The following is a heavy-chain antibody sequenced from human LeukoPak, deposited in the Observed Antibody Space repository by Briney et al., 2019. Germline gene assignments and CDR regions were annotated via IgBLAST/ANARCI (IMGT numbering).Heavy chain of an antibody. CDR2: IIPIFGTA. V-gene: IGHV1-69*05. CDR3: ARGGYRDPQPIDY. D-gene: IGHD5-18*01. Sequence: SVKVSCKASGGTFSSYAISWVRQAPGQGLEWMGGIIPIFGTANYAQRFQGRVTITTDESTSTAYMELSSLRSEDTAVYYCARGGYRDPQPIDYWGQGTLVTVSS. CDR1: GGTFSSYA. J-gene: IGHJ4*02.